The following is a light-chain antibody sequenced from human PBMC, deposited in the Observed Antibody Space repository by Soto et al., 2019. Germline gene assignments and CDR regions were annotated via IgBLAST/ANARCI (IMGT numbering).Light chain of an antibody. V-gene: IGKV3-20*01. CDR1: QSVTSSY. CDR3: QQYGSSPLT. CDR2: GAS. J-gene: IGKJ4*01. Sequence: EIVLAQSPGTLSLSPGDRATLSCRASQSVTSSYLAWYQQRPGQAPRLLIYGASSRATGIPDRFSGSGSATDFTPTISRLEPEDFAVYYWQQYGSSPLTFGGGTKVEIK.